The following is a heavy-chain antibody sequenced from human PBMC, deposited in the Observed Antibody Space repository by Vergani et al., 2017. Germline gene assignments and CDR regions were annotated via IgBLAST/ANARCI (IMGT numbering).Heavy chain of an antibody. Sequence: EVQLVESGGGVVQPGGSLRLSWAASGFTFDDYAMDWGRQAPGKGLEWVSLISGDGGSSYYADSVKGRFTISRDNSKNSLYLQMNRLRTADPALYYCANARYGVRGARGYSYYFDAWGQGTLVTVSS. D-gene: IGHD2-8*01. J-gene: IGHJ4*02. CDR1: GFTFDDYA. CDR2: ISGDGGSS. V-gene: IGHV3-43*02. CDR3: ANARYGVRGARGYSYYFDA.